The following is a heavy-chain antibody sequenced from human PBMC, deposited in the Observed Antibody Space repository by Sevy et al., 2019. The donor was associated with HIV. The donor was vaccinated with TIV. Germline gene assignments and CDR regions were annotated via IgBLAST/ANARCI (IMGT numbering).Heavy chain of an antibody. D-gene: IGHD3-22*01. CDR2: INPNSGGT. V-gene: IGHV1-2*02. CDR1: GYTFTGYY. J-gene: IGHJ4*02. Sequence: ASVKVSCKASGYTFTGYYMHWVRQAPGQGLEWMGWINPNSGGTNYAQKFQGRVTMTRDTSISTAYMGLGRLRSDDTAVYYCARGPPHYDSSGYTVTDYWGQGTLVTVSS. CDR3: ARGPPHYDSSGYTVTDY.